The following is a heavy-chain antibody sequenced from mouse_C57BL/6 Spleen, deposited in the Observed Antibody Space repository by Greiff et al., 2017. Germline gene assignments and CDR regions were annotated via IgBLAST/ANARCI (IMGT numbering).Heavy chain of an antibody. CDR1: GYTFTDYN. V-gene: IGHV1-18*01. CDR3: ARGSGNYVYYFDY. CDR2: INPNNGGT. D-gene: IGHD2-1*01. Sequence: EVQGVESGPELVKPGASVKIPCKASGYTFTDYNMDWVKQSHGKSLAWIGDINPNNGGTIYNQKFKGKATLTVDKSSSTAYMELRSLTSEDTAVYYCARGSGNYVYYFDYWGQGTTLTVSS. J-gene: IGHJ2*01.